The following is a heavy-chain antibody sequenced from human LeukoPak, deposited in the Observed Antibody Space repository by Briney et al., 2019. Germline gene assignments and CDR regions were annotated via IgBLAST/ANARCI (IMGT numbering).Heavy chain of an antibody. CDR3: VRRRGTNREYYFDY. J-gene: IGHJ4*02. Sequence: SETLSLTCTVSGGXLSVSNYYWGWIRQPPGKGLEWLGTIYYSGSTSYSTSLKSRVTISVDTSKNQFSLKLSSVIAADTAVHYCVRRRGTNREYYFDYWGQGTLVTVSS. CDR2: IYYSGST. D-gene: IGHD3-16*01. CDR1: GGXLSVSNYY. V-gene: IGHV4-39*01.